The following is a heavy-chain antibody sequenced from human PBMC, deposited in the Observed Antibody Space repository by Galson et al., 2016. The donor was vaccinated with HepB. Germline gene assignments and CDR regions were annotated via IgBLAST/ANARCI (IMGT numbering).Heavy chain of an antibody. CDR3: ARRRDGDYGPFAL. CDR1: GFTFSTYA. V-gene: IGHV3-23*01. D-gene: IGHD4-17*01. J-gene: IGHJ3*01. CDR2: INGAGSTT. Sequence: SLRLSCAASGFTFSTYALSWVRQAPGKGLEWVSAINGAGSTTYHADSVKGRFTISRDNSKNTLYMQMNSLRAEDTALYYCARRRDGDYGPFALWGQGTMVTVSS.